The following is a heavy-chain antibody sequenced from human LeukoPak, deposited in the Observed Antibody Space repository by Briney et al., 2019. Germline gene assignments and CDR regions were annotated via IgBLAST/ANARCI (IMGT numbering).Heavy chain of an antibody. CDR2: MSGPGGTT. D-gene: IGHD2-21*01. CDR1: GFTFSSYA. CDR3: AKERGLVVVSSFDY. J-gene: IGHJ4*02. Sequence: GGSLRLSCAASGFTFSSYAMSWVRQAPGKGLEWVSGMSGPGGTTYYADYVKGRFTISRDNSQNTLYLQMNSLRAEDTAVYYCAKERGLVVVSSFDYWGQGTLVTVSS. V-gene: IGHV3-23*01.